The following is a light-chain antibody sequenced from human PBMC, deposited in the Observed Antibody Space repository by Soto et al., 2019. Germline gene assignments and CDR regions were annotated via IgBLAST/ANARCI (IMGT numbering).Light chain of an antibody. J-gene: IGKJ4*01. CDR3: QRYNNWPLT. V-gene: IGKV3-15*01. Sequence: EIVMTQSPATLSVSPGERATVSCRTSQSVSSSYLAWYQQKPGQTPRLLIYDSSTRAIGIPTRFSGSRSGTEFTLTINGLQSEDFAVYYCQRYNNWPLTFGGGTKVDI. CDR1: QSVSSSY. CDR2: DSS.